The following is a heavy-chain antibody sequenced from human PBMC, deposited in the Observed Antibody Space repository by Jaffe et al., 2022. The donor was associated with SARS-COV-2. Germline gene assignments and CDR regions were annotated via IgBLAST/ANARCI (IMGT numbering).Heavy chain of an antibody. J-gene: IGHJ3*02. Sequence: QVQLVESGGGLVKPGGSLRLSCAASGFIFRDYYMSWIRQAPGKGLECVSYIISSARTIYYADSVKGRFTISRDNAKNSLYLQMNSLRAEDTAVYYCARVKGDYGTLTVYQPDWAFDIWGQGTLVTVSS. D-gene: IGHD3-9*01. CDR2: IISSARTI. V-gene: IGHV3-11*01. CDR3: ARVKGDYGTLTVYQPDWAFDI. CDR1: GFIFRDYY.